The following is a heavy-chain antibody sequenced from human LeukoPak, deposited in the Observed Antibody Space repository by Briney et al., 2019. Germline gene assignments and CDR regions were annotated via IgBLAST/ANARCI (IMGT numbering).Heavy chain of an antibody. J-gene: IGHJ3*02. Sequence: GGSLRLSCAASGFTFSSYAMSWVRQAPGKGLEWVSAISGSGGSTYYADSVKGRFTISRDNSKNTLYLQMNSLRAEDTAVYYCARAGYYDSSGYYSNYDAFDIWGQGTMVTVSS. CDR2: ISGSGGST. CDR3: ARAGYYDSSGYYSNYDAFDI. V-gene: IGHV3-23*01. D-gene: IGHD3-22*01. CDR1: GFTFSSYA.